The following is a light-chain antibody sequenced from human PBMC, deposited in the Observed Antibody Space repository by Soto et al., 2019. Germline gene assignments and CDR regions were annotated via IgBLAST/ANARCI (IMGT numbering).Light chain of an antibody. CDR3: NSYTVSNNVV. CDR1: SSDVGGYDY. Sequence: QSVLTQPASVSGSPGQSITISCTGTSSDVGGYDYVSWYQQHPGKAPKLMIYDVSNRPSGVSNRFSGSKSGNTASLTISGLQAEDEADYYCNSYTVSNNVVFGGGTKLTVL. J-gene: IGLJ2*01. V-gene: IGLV2-14*03. CDR2: DVS.